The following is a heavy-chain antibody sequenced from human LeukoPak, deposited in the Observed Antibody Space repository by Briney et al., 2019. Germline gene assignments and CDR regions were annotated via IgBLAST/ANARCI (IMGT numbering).Heavy chain of an antibody. Sequence: GGSLRLSCAASGFTFSSYAMSWVRQAPGKGLEWVSDISGSGGSTYYADSVKGRFTISRGNSKNTLYLQMNSLRTEDTAVYYCAKQAGTTSYYYYYMDVWGKGTTVTVSS. CDR3: AKQAGTTSYYYYYMDV. CDR2: ISGSGGST. V-gene: IGHV3-23*01. CDR1: GFTFSSYA. D-gene: IGHD6-19*01. J-gene: IGHJ6*03.